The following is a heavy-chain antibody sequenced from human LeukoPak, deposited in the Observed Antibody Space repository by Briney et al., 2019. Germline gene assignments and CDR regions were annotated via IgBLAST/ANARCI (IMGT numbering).Heavy chain of an antibody. CDR2: ISYDGSNK. D-gene: IGHD4-17*01. Sequence: PGGSLRLSCEGSGFTFSDYWMGWVRQAPGKGLEWVAVISYDGSNKYYADSVKGRFTISRDNSKNTLYLQMNSLRAEDTAVYYCARWRGDDYGDYDCFDYWGQGTLVTVSS. CDR3: ARWRGDDYGDYDCFDY. V-gene: IGHV3-30*03. J-gene: IGHJ4*02. CDR1: GFTFSDYW.